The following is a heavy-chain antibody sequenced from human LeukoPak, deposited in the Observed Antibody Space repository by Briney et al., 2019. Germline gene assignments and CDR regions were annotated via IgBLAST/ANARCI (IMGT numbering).Heavy chain of an antibody. CDR3: ARWDIVVVPAAISNPMDV. J-gene: IGHJ6*02. Sequence: ASVKVSCKASGYTFTGYYMHWVRQAPGQGLEWMGWINPNSGGTNYAQKFQGRVTMTRDTSISTAYMALSRLRSDDTAVYYCARWDIVVVPAAISNPMDVWGHGTTVTVSS. CDR1: GYTFTGYY. V-gene: IGHV1-2*02. D-gene: IGHD2-2*01. CDR2: INPNSGGT.